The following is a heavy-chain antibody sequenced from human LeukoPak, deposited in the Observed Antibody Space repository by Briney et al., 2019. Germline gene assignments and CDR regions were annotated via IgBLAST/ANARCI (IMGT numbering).Heavy chain of an antibody. CDR1: GGTFSSYA. J-gene: IGHJ5*02. CDR3: ARDDSSGVWFDP. D-gene: IGHD6-6*01. Sequence: SVKVSCKASGGTFSSYAISWVRQAPGQGLEWMGGIIPIFGTANYAQKFQGRVTITADESTSTAYTELSSLRSEDTAVYYCARDDSSGVWFDPWGQGTLVTVSS. V-gene: IGHV1-69*13. CDR2: IIPIFGTA.